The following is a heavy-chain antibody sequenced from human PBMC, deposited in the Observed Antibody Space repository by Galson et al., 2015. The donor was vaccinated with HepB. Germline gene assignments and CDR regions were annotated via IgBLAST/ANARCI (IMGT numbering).Heavy chain of an antibody. CDR3: ARIKVAVAGTPFDY. Sequence: PALVKPTQPLTLTCTFSGFSLSTSGMCVSWIRQPPGKALEWLARIDWDDDKYYSTSLKTRLTISKDTSKNQVVLTMTNMDPVDTATYYCARIKVAVAGTPFDYWGQGTLVTVSS. CDR2: IDWDDDK. D-gene: IGHD6-19*01. V-gene: IGHV2-70*11. J-gene: IGHJ4*02. CDR1: GFSLSTSGMC.